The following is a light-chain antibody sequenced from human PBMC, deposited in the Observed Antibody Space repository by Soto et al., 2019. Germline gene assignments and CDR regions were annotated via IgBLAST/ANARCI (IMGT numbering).Light chain of an antibody. J-gene: IGLJ2*01. CDR3: SSYTSSSIVV. V-gene: IGLV2-14*01. CDR1: SSDVGIYNY. CDR2: EVS. Sequence: QSALTQPASVSGSPGQSITISCTGTSSDVGIYNYVSWYQQRPGKAPKLMIYEVSNRPSGISNRFSGSKSGNTASLTISGLQAEDEADYYCSSYTSSSIVVFGGGTKVTVL.